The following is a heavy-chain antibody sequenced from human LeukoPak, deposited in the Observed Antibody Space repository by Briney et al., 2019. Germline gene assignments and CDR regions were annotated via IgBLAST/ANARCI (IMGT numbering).Heavy chain of an antibody. J-gene: IGHJ5*02. CDR3: ARAGYDFWSGYANWFDP. V-gene: IGHV4-31*03. CDR1: GDSISSGGYY. Sequence: MPSETLSLTCTVSGDSISSGGYYWSWIRQHPGKGLEWIGYIYYSGSTYYNPSLKSRVTISVDTSKNQFSLKLSSVTAADTAVYYCARAGYDFWSGYANWFDPWGQGTLVTVSS. D-gene: IGHD3-3*01. CDR2: IYYSGST.